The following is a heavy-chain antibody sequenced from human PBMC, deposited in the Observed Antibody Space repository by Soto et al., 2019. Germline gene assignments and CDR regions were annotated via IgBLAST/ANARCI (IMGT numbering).Heavy chain of an antibody. V-gene: IGHV4-59*01. CDR3: ARLYDSRITAFDY. CDR2: IYYSGST. J-gene: IGHJ4*02. Sequence: PSETLSLTCTVSGGSISSYYWSWIRQPPGKGLEWIGYIYYSGSTNYNPSLKSRVTISVDTSKNQFSLKLSSVTAADTVVYYCARLYDSRITAFDYWGQGTLVTVSS. D-gene: IGHD3-22*01. CDR1: GGSISSYY.